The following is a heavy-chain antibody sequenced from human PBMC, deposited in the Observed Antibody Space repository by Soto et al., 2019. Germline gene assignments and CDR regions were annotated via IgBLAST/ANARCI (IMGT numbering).Heavy chain of an antibody. V-gene: IGHV4-39*01. CDR2: IYYSGST. J-gene: IGHJ3*02. Sequence: QLQLQESGPGLVKPSETLSLTCTVSGGSISSSSYYWGWIRQPPGKGLEWIGSIYYSGSTYYNPSLKSRVTISVDTSKNQFSLKLSSVTAADTAVYYCASAFPYYDILTGYAFDIWGQGTMVTVSS. CDR3: ASAFPYYDILTGYAFDI. D-gene: IGHD3-9*01. CDR1: GGSISSSSYY.